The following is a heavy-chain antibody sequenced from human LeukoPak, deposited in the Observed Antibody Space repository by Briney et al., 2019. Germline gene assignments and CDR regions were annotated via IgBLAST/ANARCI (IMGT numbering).Heavy chain of an antibody. Sequence: GGSLRLSCAASGFTFNTYTMNWVRQAPGKGPEWVSSISSGSSYIHSADSLKGRFTVSRDNAKNSLYLQMNSLRAEDTALYYCAKDSSSWPKNFDYWGQGTLVTVSS. CDR1: GFTFNTYT. CDR3: AKDSSSWPKNFDY. V-gene: IGHV3-21*04. D-gene: IGHD6-13*01. J-gene: IGHJ4*02. CDR2: ISSGSSYI.